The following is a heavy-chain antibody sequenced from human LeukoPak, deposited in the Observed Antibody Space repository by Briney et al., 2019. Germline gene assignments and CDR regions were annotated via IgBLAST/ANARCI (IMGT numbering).Heavy chain of an antibody. V-gene: IGHV3-74*01. CDR3: ARGLSYAVAYGDY. D-gene: IGHD6-19*01. CDR2: INRDGTGT. CDR1: GFIFSDYW. J-gene: IGHJ4*02. Sequence: GGSLRLSCSPSGFIFSDYWFHWVRQTPGQGLVWVAAINRDGTGTSHADSVRGRFTVSRDNAKNTLYLQLNSLRADDTAVYYCARGLSYAVAYGDYWGQETLVTVSS.